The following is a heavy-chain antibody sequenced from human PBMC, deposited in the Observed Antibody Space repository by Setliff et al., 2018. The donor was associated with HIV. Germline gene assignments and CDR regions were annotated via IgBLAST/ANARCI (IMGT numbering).Heavy chain of an antibody. D-gene: IGHD2-21*02. V-gene: IGHV4-4*07. Sequence: PSETLSLTCTVSGGSINTYYWSWIRQPAGKGLEWIGRFYTSGSTNYNPSLKSRVTMSVDTSNNHFSLKLSSVTAAVTAVYYCARHDCGGDCSINWFDPWGQGALVTVSS. CDR1: GGSINTYY. CDR3: ARHDCGGDCSINWFDP. CDR2: FYTSGST. J-gene: IGHJ5*02.